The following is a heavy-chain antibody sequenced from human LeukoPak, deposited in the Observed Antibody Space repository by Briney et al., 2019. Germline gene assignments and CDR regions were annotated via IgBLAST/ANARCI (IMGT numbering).Heavy chain of an antibody. D-gene: IGHD5/OR15-5a*01. J-gene: IGHJ4*02. Sequence: SETLSLTCTVSGGSVSGGSYYRSWIRQPPGKGLEWIGYFYYTGSTNYNPSLKSRVTISVDTSKNQFSLRLSSVTAADTAVYYCASGQFLVSNDYWGQGILVTVSS. CDR2: FYYTGST. CDR3: ASGQFLVSNDY. V-gene: IGHV4-61*01. CDR1: GGSVSGGSYY.